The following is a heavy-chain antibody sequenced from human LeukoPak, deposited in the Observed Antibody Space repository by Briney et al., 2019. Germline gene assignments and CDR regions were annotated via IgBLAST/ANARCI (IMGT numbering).Heavy chain of an antibody. CDR3: ARDNCSGGSCLTDYYYYGMDV. D-gene: IGHD2-15*01. CDR2: ISSSSSYI. CDR1: GFTFSSYS. Sequence: GGSLRLSCAASGFTFSSYSMNWVRQAPGKGLEWVASISSSSSYIYYADSVKGRFTISRDNAKNSLYLQMNSLRAEDTAVYYCARDNCSGGSCLTDYYYYGMDVWGQGTTVTVSS. V-gene: IGHV3-21*01. J-gene: IGHJ6*02.